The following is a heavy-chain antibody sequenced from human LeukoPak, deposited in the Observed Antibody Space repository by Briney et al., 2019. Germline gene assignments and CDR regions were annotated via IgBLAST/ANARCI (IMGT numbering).Heavy chain of an antibody. J-gene: IGHJ5*02. CDR2: IYHSGNT. CDR1: GYSISSGYY. CDR3: ARGDYSSSWYEYNWFDP. V-gene: IGHV4-38-2*02. Sequence: SETLSLTCTVSGYSISSGYYWGWIRQPPGKGLEWIGSIYHSGNTYYSPSLKSRVTISVDTSKNQFSLKLSSVTAADTAVYYCARGDYSSSWYEYNWFDPWGQGTLVTVSS. D-gene: IGHD6-13*01.